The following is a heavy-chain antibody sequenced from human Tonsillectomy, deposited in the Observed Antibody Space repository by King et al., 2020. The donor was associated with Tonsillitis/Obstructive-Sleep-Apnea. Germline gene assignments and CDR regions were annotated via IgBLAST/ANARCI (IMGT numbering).Heavy chain of an antibody. CDR2: IYYTGST. D-gene: IGHD3-10*01. CDR1: GGSISSYY. CDR3: ARLEAVGTDIYYFYYMDV. Sequence: QLQESGPGLVKPSETLSLTCTVSGGSISSYYWSWIRQHPGKGLEWLGYIYYTGSTNYNPSLKSRVTISIDTSKKQFSLKLSSVTAADTAVYYCARLEAVGTDIYYFYYMDVWGKGTTVTVSS. J-gene: IGHJ6*03. V-gene: IGHV4-59*08.